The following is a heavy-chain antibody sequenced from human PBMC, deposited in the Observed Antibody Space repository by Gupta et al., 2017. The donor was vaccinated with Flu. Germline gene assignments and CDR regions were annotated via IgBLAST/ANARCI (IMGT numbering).Heavy chain of an antibody. V-gene: IGHV3-23*02. CDR1: GLTFSNYA. J-gene: IGHJ4*02. CDR2: ISDSGSGT. CDR3: AKSESVESRGYFDY. D-gene: IGHD6-6*01. Sequence: EVQLLESGGALVQPGGSLRLSCAASGLTFSNYAMSWVRKAPGKGLEGVSNISDSGSGTYYKDSVRGRFTISRDNAKNTLYLQMNRLRAEETAIYYCAKSESVESRGYFDYWGQGTMVTVSS.